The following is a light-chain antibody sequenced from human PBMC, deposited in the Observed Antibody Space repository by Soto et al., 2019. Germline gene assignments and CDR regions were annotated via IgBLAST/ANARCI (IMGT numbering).Light chain of an antibody. CDR3: CSYACSSTYV. J-gene: IGLJ1*01. CDR1: SSDVGSYNL. Sequence: QSALNQPASVSGSPGQSITISCTGTSSDVGSYNLVSWYQQHPGKAPKVMIYEVSKRPSGVPNRFSGSKSGNTASLTISGLQAEDEADYYCCSYACSSTYVSGTGTKVTV. CDR2: EVS. V-gene: IGLV2-23*02.